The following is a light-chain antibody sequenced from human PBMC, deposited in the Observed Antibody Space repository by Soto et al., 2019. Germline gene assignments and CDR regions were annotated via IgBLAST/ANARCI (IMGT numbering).Light chain of an antibody. CDR1: QTISDY. CDR3: QQTFSAPSIT. V-gene: IGKV1-39*01. CDR2: AAS. J-gene: IGKJ5*01. Sequence: DIPRTQSPSSMSASVGDRVTITCRGGQTISDYLNWYQQKPGTAPKLLIYAASTLQSGVPSRFSGSRSGTDFTLTISSLHPDDVVTYYCQQTFSAPSITFGQGTRLEIK.